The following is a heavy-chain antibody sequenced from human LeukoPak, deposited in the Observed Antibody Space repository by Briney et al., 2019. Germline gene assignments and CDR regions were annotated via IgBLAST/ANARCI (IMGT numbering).Heavy chain of an antibody. D-gene: IGHD3-22*01. CDR1: GGSISSSSYY. Sequence: SETLSLTCTVSGGSISSSSYYWGWIRQPPGKGLEWIGSIYYSGSTYYNPSLKSRVTISVDTSKNQFSLKLSSVTAADTAVYYCARGRYYDSSGYLEVDYWGQGTLVTVSS. CDR2: IYYSGST. CDR3: ARGRYYDSSGYLEVDY. J-gene: IGHJ4*02. V-gene: IGHV4-39*07.